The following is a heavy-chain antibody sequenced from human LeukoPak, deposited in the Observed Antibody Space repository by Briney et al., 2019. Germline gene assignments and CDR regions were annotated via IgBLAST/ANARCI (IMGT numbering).Heavy chain of an antibody. CDR2: LGGGGGST. D-gene: IGHD4-11*01. CDR1: GFAFSSYG. V-gene: IGHV3-23*01. CDR3: AKGLGVFDY. Sequence: GGSLRLSCAASGFAFSSYGMSWVRQAPGKGLEWVSALGGGGGSTYYADSVKGRFTISRDSSKNALFLQMNSLRAEDTAVYYCAKGLGVFDYWGQGTLVTVSS. J-gene: IGHJ4*02.